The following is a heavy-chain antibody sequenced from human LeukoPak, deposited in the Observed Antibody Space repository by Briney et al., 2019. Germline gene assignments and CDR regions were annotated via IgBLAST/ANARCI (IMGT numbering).Heavy chain of an antibody. J-gene: IGHJ4*02. CDR2: IVVGSGNT. V-gene: IGHV1-58*01. D-gene: IGHD3-9*01. Sequence: GTSVKVSCKASGFTFTSPAVQWVRQARGQRLEWIGWIVVGSGNTNYAQKFQERVTITRDMSTSTAYMELSSLRSEDTAVYYCAAAYDILTGYHRYYFDYWGQGTLVTVSS. CDR3: AAAYDILTGYHRYYFDY. CDR1: GFTFTSPA.